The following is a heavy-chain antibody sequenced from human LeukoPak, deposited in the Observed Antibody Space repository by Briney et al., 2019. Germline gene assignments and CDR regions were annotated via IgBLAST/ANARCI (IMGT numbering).Heavy chain of an antibody. V-gene: IGHV1-2*02. CDR2: ISPDSGGT. Sequence: ASVKVSCKASGYTFTGYYMHWVRQAPGQGLEWMGWISPDSGGTKYAQKFQGRATMTRDTSSSTAYMELSSLRSEDTAVYYCARDESTSILWWWGQGTLVTVSS. J-gene: IGHJ1*01. D-gene: IGHD2-21*01. CDR3: ARDESTSILWW. CDR1: GYTFTGYY.